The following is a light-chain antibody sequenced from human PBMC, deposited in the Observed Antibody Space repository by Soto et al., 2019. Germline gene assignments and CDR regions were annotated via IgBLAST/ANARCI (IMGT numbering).Light chain of an antibody. CDR1: QSVSNH. CDR2: ASS. CDR3: QQSHSNIQELT. V-gene: IGKV1-39*01. Sequence: DIQMTQSPSSLSASVGDRVTITCRASQSVSNHLNWYQQKPGKAPKLLIYASSSLQSGVPSRFSGSGSGTDFTLTISSLQPEDLATYYCQQSHSNIQELTFGGGTKVEIK. J-gene: IGKJ4*01.